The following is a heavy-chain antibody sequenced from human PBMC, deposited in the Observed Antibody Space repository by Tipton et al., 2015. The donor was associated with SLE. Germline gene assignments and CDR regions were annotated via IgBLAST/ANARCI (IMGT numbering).Heavy chain of an antibody. V-gene: IGHV4-38-2*01. D-gene: IGHD6-6*01. J-gene: IGHJ5*01. CDR2: IYHSGNT. CDR1: GYSISNGYY. CDR3: ACQYSSSYNWFDS. Sequence: GLVKPSETLSLTCAVSGYSISNGYYWGWIRQPPGKGLEYIATIYHSGNTYYNPSLESRVSISVDTSKNQFSVRLTSVTAADTAVYYCACQYSSSYNWFDSWGQGTLVTVSS.